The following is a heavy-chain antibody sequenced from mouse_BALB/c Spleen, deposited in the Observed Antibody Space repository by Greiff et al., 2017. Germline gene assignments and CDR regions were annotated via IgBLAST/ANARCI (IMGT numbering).Heavy chain of an antibody. CDR3: ARALYDYDYAMDY. CDR2: ISDGGSYT. D-gene: IGHD2-4*01. CDR1: GFTFSDYY. V-gene: IGHV5-4*02. J-gene: IGHJ4*01. Sequence: EVMLVESGGGLVKPGGSLKLSCAASGFTFSDYYMYWVRQTPEKRLEWVATISDGGSYTYYPDSVKGRFTISRDNAKNNLYLQMSSLKSEDTAMYYCARALYDYDYAMDYWGQGTSVTVSS.